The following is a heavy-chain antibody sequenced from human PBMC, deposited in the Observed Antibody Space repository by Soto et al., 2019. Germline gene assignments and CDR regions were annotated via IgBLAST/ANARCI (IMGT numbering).Heavy chain of an antibody. CDR2: IWYDGSNK. CDR1: GFTFSSYG. J-gene: IGHJ4*02. V-gene: IGHV3-33*01. Sequence: QVQLVESGGGVVQPGRSLRLSCAASGFTFSSYGMHWVRQAPGKGLEWVAVIWYDGSNKYYADSVKGRFTISRDNSKNTLDLQMNSLRAEDTAVYYCARGSTTGCIDYWGQGTLVTVSS. D-gene: IGHD2-8*01. CDR3: ARGSTTGCIDY.